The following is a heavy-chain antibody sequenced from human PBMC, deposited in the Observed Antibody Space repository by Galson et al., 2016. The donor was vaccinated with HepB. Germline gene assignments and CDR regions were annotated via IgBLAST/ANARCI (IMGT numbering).Heavy chain of an antibody. CDR3: ARDATAMATNDAVDI. D-gene: IGHD5-18*01. V-gene: IGHV1-18*01. CDR2: ISAYNGYT. Sequence: SVKVSCKASGYTFTNYGISWVRQAPGQGLEWMGWISAYNGYTKYAQKLQGRVTMTTDTSTTTAYMELRSLRSDDTAVYYCARDATAMATNDAVDIWGQGTMVTVSS. J-gene: IGHJ3*02. CDR1: GYTFTNYG.